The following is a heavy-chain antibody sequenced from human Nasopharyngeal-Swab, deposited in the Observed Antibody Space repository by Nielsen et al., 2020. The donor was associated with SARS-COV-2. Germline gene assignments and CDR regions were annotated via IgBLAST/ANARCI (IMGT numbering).Heavy chain of an antibody. D-gene: IGHD6-19*01. CDR1: GGSISSFY. Sequence: GPLRLSCTVSGGSISSFYWTWMRQPPGKGLEWIGYVYYTGSTRYNPSLKSRLTISVDTSKNQFSLKLTYMTAADTAVYFCARAPHYTSGWYQFDTWGQGTLVSVSS. V-gene: IGHV4-59*01. CDR2: VYYTGST. CDR3: ARAPHYTSGWYQFDT. J-gene: IGHJ5*02.